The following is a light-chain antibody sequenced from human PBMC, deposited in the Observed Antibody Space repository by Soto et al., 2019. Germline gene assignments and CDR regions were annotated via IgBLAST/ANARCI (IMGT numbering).Light chain of an antibody. Sequence: QSVLTQTPSASGTPGQWVAISCSGSKSNIGSSYVSWYQQLPGTAPKLLIYDNNKRPSGIPDRFSGSKSGTSATLGITGLQTGDEADYYCGTWDSSLSAGRDWVFGGGTQLTVL. CDR3: GTWDSSLSAGRDWV. V-gene: IGLV1-51*01. J-gene: IGLJ3*02. CDR2: DNN. CDR1: KSNIGSSY.